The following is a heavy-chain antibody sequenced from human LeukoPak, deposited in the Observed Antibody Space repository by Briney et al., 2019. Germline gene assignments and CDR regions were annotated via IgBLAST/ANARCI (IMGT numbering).Heavy chain of an antibody. CDR1: GFTFSSFA. CDR3: AKYYGSGSTLREYNWFDP. CDR2: TGATGGAT. D-gene: IGHD3-10*01. Sequence: PGGSLRLSCAASGFTFSSFAMTWVRQAPGKGLEWVSATGATGGATYYADSVKGRFTISRDYSKNTLHLQMNSLRAEDTAVYRCAKYYGSGSTLREYNWFDPWGQGTLVTVSS. J-gene: IGHJ5*02. V-gene: IGHV3-23*01.